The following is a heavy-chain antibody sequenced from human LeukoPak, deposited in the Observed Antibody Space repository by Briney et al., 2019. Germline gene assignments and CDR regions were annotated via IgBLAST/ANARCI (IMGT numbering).Heavy chain of an antibody. Sequence: SETLSLTCTVSGGSISSYYWSWIRQPAGKGLEWIGRIYTSGSTNYNPSLKSRVTMLVDTSKNQFSLKLSSVTAADTAVYYCARDYRGYDILTGYSYYYYMDVWGKGTTVTVSS. CDR1: GGSISSYY. D-gene: IGHD3-9*01. V-gene: IGHV4-4*07. J-gene: IGHJ6*03. CDR2: IYTSGST. CDR3: ARDYRGYDILTGYSYYYYMDV.